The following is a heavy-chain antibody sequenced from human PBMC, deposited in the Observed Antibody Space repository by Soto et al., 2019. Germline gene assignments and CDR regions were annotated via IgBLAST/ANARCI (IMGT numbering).Heavy chain of an antibody. Sequence: EVQLVESGGGLVQPGGSLRLSCAASGFTFSSYSMNWVRQAPGKGLEWVSYISSSSGTIYYADSVKGRFTISRDIARNSLYLQMNSLRAEYTAVYYCARDAPPDDYWGQGTLVTVSS. CDR2: ISSSSGTI. J-gene: IGHJ4*02. V-gene: IGHV3-48*01. CDR1: GFTFSSYS. CDR3: ARDAPPDDY.